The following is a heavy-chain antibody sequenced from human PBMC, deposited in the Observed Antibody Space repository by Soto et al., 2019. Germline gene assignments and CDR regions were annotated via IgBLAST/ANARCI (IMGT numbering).Heavy chain of an antibody. CDR2: INPHNSDT. CDR1: GYTFSNYW. J-gene: IGHJ4*02. CDR3: ARHERSSDGWRSVPY. D-gene: IGHD2-15*01. V-gene: IGHV5-51*01. Sequence: PGESLKISCKGSGYTFSNYWIVWVRQVPGRGLEWRGIINPHNSDTRYNPSFQGQVTISVDKSVNTAYLQWSSLKASDTAFYYCARHERSSDGWRSVPYWGQGTLVTVSS.